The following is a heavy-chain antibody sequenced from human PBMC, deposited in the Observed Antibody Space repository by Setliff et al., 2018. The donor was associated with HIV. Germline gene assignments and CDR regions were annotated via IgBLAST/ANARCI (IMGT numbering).Heavy chain of an antibody. CDR1: GFIFSSYG. D-gene: IGHD1-1*01. CDR3: AWGDTTGFDY. V-gene: IGHV3-30*02. CDR2: IRKDGSDK. Sequence: GGSLRLSCAASGFIFSSYGMHWVRQTPAKGLQWVAFIRKDGSDKYYADSVKGRFTISRDNSKNTLYLQMNSLRTEDSAVYFCAWGDTTGFDYWGQGTPVTVSS. J-gene: IGHJ4*02.